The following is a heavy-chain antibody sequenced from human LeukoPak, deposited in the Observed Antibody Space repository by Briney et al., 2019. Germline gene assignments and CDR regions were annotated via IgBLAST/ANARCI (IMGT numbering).Heavy chain of an antibody. V-gene: IGHV1-46*01. CDR2: INPSGGSS. Sequence: ASVKVSCKASGYTFTSYYMHWVRQAPGQGLEWVGIINPSGGSSNYAQKFQGRVTMTRDTSTSTVYMKLSSLRSEDTAVYYCARVLCTGGSCYSFFDYWGQGTPVTVSS. CDR3: ARVLCTGGSCYSFFDY. D-gene: IGHD2-15*01. J-gene: IGHJ4*02. CDR1: GYTFTSYY.